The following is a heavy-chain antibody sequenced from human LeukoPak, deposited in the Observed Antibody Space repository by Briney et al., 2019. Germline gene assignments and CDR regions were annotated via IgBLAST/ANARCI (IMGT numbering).Heavy chain of an antibody. J-gene: IGHJ6*03. Sequence: ASVKVSCKASGYTFTSYDINWVRQATGQGLEWMGWMNPNSGNTGYAQKFQGRVTMTRNTSISTAYMELSSLRSEDTAVYYCARAYGVVPYYYYYYDMDVWGKGTTVTVSS. D-gene: IGHD2-2*01. CDR2: MNPNSGNT. CDR1: GYTFTSYD. CDR3: ARAYGVVPYYYYYYDMDV. V-gene: IGHV1-8*01.